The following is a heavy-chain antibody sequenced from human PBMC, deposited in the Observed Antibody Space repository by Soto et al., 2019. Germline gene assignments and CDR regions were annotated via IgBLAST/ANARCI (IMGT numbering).Heavy chain of an antibody. CDR2: VYYSGST. J-gene: IGHJ4*02. Sequence: SETLSLTCTVSGGSISSAAYYWSWIRQHPGKGLEWIGSVYYSGSTYYNPSLESRVTISVDKSKNQFSLKLMSLSAADTAVYYCGRLEGLATISYYFDYWGQGALVTVSS. D-gene: IGHD3-9*01. CDR1: GGSISSAAYY. CDR3: GRLEGLATISYYFDY. V-gene: IGHV4-39*01.